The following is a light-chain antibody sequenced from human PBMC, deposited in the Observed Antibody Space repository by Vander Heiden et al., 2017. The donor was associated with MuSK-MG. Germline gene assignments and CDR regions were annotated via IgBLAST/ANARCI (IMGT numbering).Light chain of an antibody. Sequence: QSVLTQPPSASGTPWQTVTISCSGSSSNIGSNNVNWYEQLPGTAPKLLIYRNNRRPSGVPDRFSGSRSGTSASLAISGLQSEDEADYYCAAWDDSLNGPVFGGGTKLTVL. J-gene: IGLJ2*01. V-gene: IGLV1-44*01. CDR1: SSNIGSNN. CDR3: AAWDDSLNGPV. CDR2: RNN.